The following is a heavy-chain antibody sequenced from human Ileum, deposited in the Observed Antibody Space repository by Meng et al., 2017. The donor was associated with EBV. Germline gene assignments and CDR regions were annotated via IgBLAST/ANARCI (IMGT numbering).Heavy chain of an antibody. Sequence: QMRESGPGLVKPSRRLSLTCSVSCYSISNSDHYWNWIRRSPGKGLEWIASIYRSGSSYFDPSLKSRVSLSLDTSKNQFSLKLSSVTAADTALYYCARDPAYPRGLFDSWGQGILVTASS. CDR3: ARDPAYPRGLFDS. V-gene: IGHV4-39*07. J-gene: IGHJ4*02. CDR2: IYRSGSS. D-gene: IGHD3-10*01. CDR1: CYSISNSDHY.